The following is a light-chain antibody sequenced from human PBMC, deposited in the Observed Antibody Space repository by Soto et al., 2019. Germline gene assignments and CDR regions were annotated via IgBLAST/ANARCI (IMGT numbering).Light chain of an antibody. CDR1: NSNIGNNY. J-gene: IGLJ1*01. CDR3: QSYDSTLSARYV. CDR2: RNN. Sequence: QSVLTQPPSASGTPGQRVTISCSGSNSNIGNNYVFWYQQVPGTAPKVVTYRNNQRPSGVPDRFSSSRSGTSASLAITGLRSEDEADYYCQSYDSTLSARYVFGTGTKLTVL. V-gene: IGLV1-47*01.